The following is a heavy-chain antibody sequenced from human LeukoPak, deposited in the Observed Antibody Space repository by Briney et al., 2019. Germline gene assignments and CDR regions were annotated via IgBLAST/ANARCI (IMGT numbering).Heavy chain of an antibody. CDR3: AKDLYSSSWYLPDY. CDR2: ISGSGGST. Sequence: PGGSLRLSCAASGFTFSSYAMSWVRQAPGKGLEWVSAISGSGGSTYYADSVKGRFTISRDNSKNTLYLQMNSLRAEDTAVYYCAKDLYSSSWYLPDYWGQGTLVTVSS. J-gene: IGHJ4*02. D-gene: IGHD6-13*01. CDR1: GFTFSSYA. V-gene: IGHV3-23*01.